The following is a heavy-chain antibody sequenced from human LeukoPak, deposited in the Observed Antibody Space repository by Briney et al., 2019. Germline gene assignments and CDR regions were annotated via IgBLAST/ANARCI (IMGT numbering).Heavy chain of an antibody. J-gene: IGHJ4*02. D-gene: IGHD6-13*01. CDR1: GGSISSYY. CDR3: ASGYSSSWYFNY. Sequence: PSETLSLTCTVSGGSISSYYWSWIRQPPGKGLEWIGYIYYSGSTNYNPSLKSRVTISVDTSKNQFSLKLSSVTAADTAVYYCASGYSSSWYFNYWGQGTLVTVSS. CDR2: IYYSGST. V-gene: IGHV4-59*01.